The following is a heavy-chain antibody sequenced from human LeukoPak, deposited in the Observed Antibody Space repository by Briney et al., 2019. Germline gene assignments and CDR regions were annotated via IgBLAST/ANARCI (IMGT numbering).Heavy chain of an antibody. Sequence: GASVKVSCKASGYTFTSYDINWVRQATGQGLEWMVWMNPNSGNTGYAQKFQGRVTITRNTSISTPYMELSSLRSEDTAVYYCARAPRITMVRGVIYWFDLWGQGTLVTVSS. D-gene: IGHD3-10*01. J-gene: IGHJ5*02. CDR2: MNPNSGNT. V-gene: IGHV1-8*03. CDR3: ARAPRITMVRGVIYWFDL. CDR1: GYTFTSYD.